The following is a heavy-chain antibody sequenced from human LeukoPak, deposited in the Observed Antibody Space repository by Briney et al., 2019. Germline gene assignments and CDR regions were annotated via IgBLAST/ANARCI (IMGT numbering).Heavy chain of an antibody. Sequence: GGSLRLSCAASGFTFSSYSMNWVRQAPGKGLEWVSFISGSSSSTFYADSVKGRFTVSRDNAKNTLYLQMNSLRDEDTAVYYCARNPGGIGDYWGQGTLVTVSS. J-gene: IGHJ4*02. CDR2: ISGSSSST. D-gene: IGHD4-23*01. CDR1: GFTFSSYS. V-gene: IGHV3-48*02. CDR3: ARNPGGIGDY.